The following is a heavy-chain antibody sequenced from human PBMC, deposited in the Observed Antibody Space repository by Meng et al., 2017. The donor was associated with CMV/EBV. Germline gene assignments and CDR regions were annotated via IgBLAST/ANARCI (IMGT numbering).Heavy chain of an antibody. V-gene: IGHV4-39*07. Sequence: QLQESGPGLGKPSEALSLTCTVSGGSISSSRYYWGLIRQPPGKGLGWVGSIYYSGSTYYNPSLKSRVTISVDTSKNQFSLKLSSVTAADTAVYYCARDSSRWVTKYYFDYWGQGTLVTVSS. CDR3: ARDSSRWVTKYYFDY. D-gene: IGHD4-17*01. CDR2: IYYSGST. J-gene: IGHJ4*02. CDR1: GGSISSSRYY.